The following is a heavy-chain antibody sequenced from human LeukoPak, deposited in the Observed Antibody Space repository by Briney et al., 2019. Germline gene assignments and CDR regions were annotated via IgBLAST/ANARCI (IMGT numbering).Heavy chain of an antibody. D-gene: IGHD5-18*01. CDR3: ARDTWALKRGYSYGYVGYFDY. CDR2: ISHDGSNK. Sequence: GGSLRLSCAASGFTFSSYAMHWVRQAPGKGLEGVAVISHDGSNKYYADSVKGRFTISRDNSKNTLYLQMNSLRAEDTAVYYCARDTWALKRGYSYGYVGYFDYWGQGTLVTVSS. J-gene: IGHJ4*02. V-gene: IGHV3-30-3*01. CDR1: GFTFSSYA.